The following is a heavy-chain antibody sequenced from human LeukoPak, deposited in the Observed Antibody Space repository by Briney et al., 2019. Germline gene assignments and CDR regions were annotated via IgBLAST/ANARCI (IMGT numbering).Heavy chain of an antibody. V-gene: IGHV3-7*01. Sequence: GGSLRLSCTTSGFFFSTYWMNWVRQAPGKGLEWVAAIKQDGSEKYYADSVKGRFTISRDNSKHTLYLQMNSLRAEDTAVYYCAKGTKDYYGSGSFYLSRDHFISRWGQGTLVTVSS. CDR1: GFFFSTYW. CDR3: AKGTKDYYGSGSFYLSRDHFISR. J-gene: IGHJ4*02. CDR2: IKQDGSEK. D-gene: IGHD3-10*01.